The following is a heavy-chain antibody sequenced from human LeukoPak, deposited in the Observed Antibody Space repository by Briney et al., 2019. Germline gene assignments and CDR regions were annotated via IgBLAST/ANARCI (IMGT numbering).Heavy chain of an antibody. J-gene: IGHJ4*02. CDR2: ISSSGSTI. CDR1: GFTFSSYE. Sequence: GGSLRLSCAASGFTFSSYEMNGVGQAPRKGLEGVSYISSSGSTIYYADSVKGRSTISRDNAKNSLYLQMNSLRAEDTAVYYCACNGLSGGFDYWGQGTLVTVSS. CDR3: ACNGLSGGFDY. V-gene: IGHV3-48*03. D-gene: IGHD3-16*01.